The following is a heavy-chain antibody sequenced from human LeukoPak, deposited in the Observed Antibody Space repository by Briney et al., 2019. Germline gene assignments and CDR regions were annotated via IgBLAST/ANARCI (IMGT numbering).Heavy chain of an antibody. CDR2: INPSGGST. V-gene: IGHV1-46*01. J-gene: IGHJ4*02. D-gene: IGHD3-10*01. CDR3: AREGGGSGSYSPFDY. Sequence: ASVMVSCKASGYTFTSYYMHWVRQAPGQGLEWMGIINPSGGSTSYAQKFQGRVTMTRDTSTSTVYMELSSLRSEDTAVYYCAREGGGSGSYSPFDYWGQGTLVTVSS. CDR1: GYTFTSYY.